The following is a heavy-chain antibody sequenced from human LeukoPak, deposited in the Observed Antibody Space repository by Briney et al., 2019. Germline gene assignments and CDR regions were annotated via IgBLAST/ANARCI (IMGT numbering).Heavy chain of an antibody. CDR2: IIPIFGTA. CDR3: ATTPVLDSGYDSRSFDP. Sequence: SVKVSCKASGGTFSSYAISWVRQAPGQGLEWMGGIIPIFGTANYAQKFQGRVTITTDESTSTAYMELSSLRSEDTAVCYCATTPVLDSGYDSRSFDPWGQGTLVTVSS. CDR1: GGTFSSYA. J-gene: IGHJ5*02. V-gene: IGHV1-69*05. D-gene: IGHD5-12*01.